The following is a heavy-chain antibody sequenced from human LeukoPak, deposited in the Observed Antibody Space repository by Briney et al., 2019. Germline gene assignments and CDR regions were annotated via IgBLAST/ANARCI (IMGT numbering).Heavy chain of an antibody. CDR1: GFTFSSYS. CDR3: ARDGYSSGWCDY. D-gene: IGHD6-19*01. Sequence: GGSLRLSCAASGFTFSSYSMNWVRQAPGKGLEWVSSISSSSSYIYYADSVKGRFTISRDNAKNSLYLQMNSLRAEDTAVYYCARDGYSSGWCDYWGQGTLVTVSS. CDR2: ISSSSSYI. J-gene: IGHJ4*02. V-gene: IGHV3-21*01.